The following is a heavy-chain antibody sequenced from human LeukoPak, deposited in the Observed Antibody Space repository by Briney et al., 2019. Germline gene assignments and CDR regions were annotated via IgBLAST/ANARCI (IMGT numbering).Heavy chain of an antibody. D-gene: IGHD6-13*01. CDR3: ARDLIAAAGTGSDY. J-gene: IGHJ4*02. V-gene: IGHV4-38-2*02. Sequence: PSETLSLTCTVSGYSISSGYYRGWIRQPPGKGLEWIGSIYHSGSTYYNPSLKSRVTISVDTSKNQFSLKLSSVTAADTAVYYCARDLIAAAGTGSDYWGQGTLVTVSS. CDR1: GYSISSGYY. CDR2: IYHSGST.